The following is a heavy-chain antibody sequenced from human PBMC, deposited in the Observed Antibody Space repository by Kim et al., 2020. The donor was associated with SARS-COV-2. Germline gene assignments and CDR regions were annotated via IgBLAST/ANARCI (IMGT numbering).Heavy chain of an antibody. D-gene: IGHD3-10*01. Sequence: YADSVKDRFTIARATAKNSLYLRVHSLRARDTAVYYCARESRGSGSYYPYWGQGTLVTVSS. CDR3: ARESRGSGSYYPY. V-gene: IGHV3-21*01. J-gene: IGHJ4*02.